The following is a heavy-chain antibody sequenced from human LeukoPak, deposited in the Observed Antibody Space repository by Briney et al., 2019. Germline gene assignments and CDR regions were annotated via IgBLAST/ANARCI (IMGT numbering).Heavy chain of an antibody. D-gene: IGHD6-13*01. CDR3: ASPPQYSSSWYLLDY. V-gene: IGHV1-2*02. CDR2: INPNSGGT. CDR1: GYTFTGYY. J-gene: IGHJ4*02. Sequence: ASVKVSCKASGYTFTGYYMHWVRQAPGQGLEWMGWINPNSGGTNYAQKFRGRVTMTRDTSISTAYMELSRLRSDDTAVYYCASPPQYSSSWYLLDYWGQGTLVTVSS.